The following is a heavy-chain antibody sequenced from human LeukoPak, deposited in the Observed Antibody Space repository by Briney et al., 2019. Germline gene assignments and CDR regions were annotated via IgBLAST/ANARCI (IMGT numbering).Heavy chain of an antibody. J-gene: IGHJ4*02. V-gene: IGHV4-34*01. CDR1: GGSFGGYY. D-gene: IGHD6-19*01. Sequence: SETLSLTCAVYGGSFGGYYWSWIRQPPGKGLEWIGEINHSGSTNYNPSLKSRVTISVDTSKNQSSLKLSSVTAADTAVYYCARHEIAVAGFDYWGQGTLVTVSS. CDR3: ARHEIAVAGFDY. CDR2: INHSGST.